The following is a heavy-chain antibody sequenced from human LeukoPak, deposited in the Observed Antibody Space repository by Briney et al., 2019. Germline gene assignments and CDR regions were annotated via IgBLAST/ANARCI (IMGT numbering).Heavy chain of an antibody. J-gene: IGHJ4*02. Sequence: GGSLRLSCAASGFXFSSYWISWVRQAPGKGLEWVANIKQDGSEKYYLDSVKGRFTISRDNAKNSLYLQMNSLRAEDTAVYYCARLLWFGELSGFDYWGQGTLVTVSS. CDR3: ARLLWFGELSGFDY. D-gene: IGHD3-10*01. CDR2: IKQDGSEK. V-gene: IGHV3-7*05. CDR1: GFXFSSYW.